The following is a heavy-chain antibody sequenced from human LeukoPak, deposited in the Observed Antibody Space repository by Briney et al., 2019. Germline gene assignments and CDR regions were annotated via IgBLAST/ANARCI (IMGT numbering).Heavy chain of an antibody. J-gene: IGHJ5*02. D-gene: IGHD4-17*01. CDR1: GGSISSYY. CDR2: IYYSGST. Sequence: SETLSLTCTVSGGSISSYYWSWIRQPPGKGLEWIGYIYYSGSTNYNPSLTSRVTISVDTSKNQFSLKLSSVTAADTAVYYCASLYADSDWFDPWGQGTLVTVSS. CDR3: ASLYADSDWFDP. V-gene: IGHV4-59*08.